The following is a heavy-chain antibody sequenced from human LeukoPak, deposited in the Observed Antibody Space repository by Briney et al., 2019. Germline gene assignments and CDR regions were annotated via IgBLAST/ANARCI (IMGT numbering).Heavy chain of an antibody. Sequence: GASVKVSCKASGYTFIDHFIHWVRQAPGQGLEWMGWIHPNSGGTNSARKFQGRVTMTRATSINTAYMELTSLRSDDTAVYYCARVPLGYCDSASCYDSWGQEPRVTVSS. CDR1: GYTFIDHF. J-gene: IGHJ4*02. CDR3: ARVPLGYCDSASCYDS. V-gene: IGHV1-2*02. CDR2: IHPNSGGT. D-gene: IGHD2-2*01.